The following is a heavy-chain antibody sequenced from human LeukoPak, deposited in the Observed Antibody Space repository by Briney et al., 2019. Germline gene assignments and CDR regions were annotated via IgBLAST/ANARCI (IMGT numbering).Heavy chain of an antibody. V-gene: IGHV3-23*01. CDR3: TTKLWFGELFFDP. Sequence: GGSLRLSCAASGFTFNDYTMTWVRQAPGKGLEWVSAISGSGDTTYYADFVKGRFTISRDNSKNTLYLQMNSLKTEDTAVYYCTTKLWFGELFFDPWGQGTLVTVSS. CDR2: ISGSGDTT. D-gene: IGHD3-10*01. J-gene: IGHJ5*02. CDR1: GFTFNDYT.